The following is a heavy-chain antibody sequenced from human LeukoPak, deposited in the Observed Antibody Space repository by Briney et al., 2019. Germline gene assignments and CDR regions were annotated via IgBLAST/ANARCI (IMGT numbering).Heavy chain of an antibody. Sequence: SQTLSLTCAISGDSVSSNSAAWNWIRQSPSRGLEWLGRTYYRSKWYNDYAVSVKSRITINPDTSKNQFSLQLNSVTPEDTAVYYCAKAYYDFWSGYLYYYGMDVWGQGTTVTVSS. CDR1: GDSVSSNSAA. D-gene: IGHD3-3*01. CDR2: TYYRSKWYN. J-gene: IGHJ6*02. CDR3: AKAYYDFWSGYLYYYGMDV. V-gene: IGHV6-1*01.